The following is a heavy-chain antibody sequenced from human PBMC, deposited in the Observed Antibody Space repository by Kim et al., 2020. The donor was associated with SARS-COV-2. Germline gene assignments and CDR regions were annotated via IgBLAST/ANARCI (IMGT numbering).Heavy chain of an antibody. CDR1: GFTFRSYS. Sequence: GGSLRLSCAASGFTFRSYSMNWVRQAPGKGLEWVSYISSSSSTIYYADSVKGRFTISRDNAKNSLYLQMNSLRAEDTAVYYCARDLDSSGWYGTWPEYFQHWGQGTLVTVSS. J-gene: IGHJ1*01. V-gene: IGHV3-48*04. D-gene: IGHD6-19*01. CDR2: ISSSSSTI. CDR3: ARDLDSSGWYGTWPEYFQH.